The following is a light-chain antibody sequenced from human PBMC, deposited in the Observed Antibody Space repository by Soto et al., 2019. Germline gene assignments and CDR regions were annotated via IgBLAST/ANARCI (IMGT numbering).Light chain of an antibody. CDR2: AAS. CDR3: RKYDSAPT. V-gene: IGKV1-9*01. Sequence: DIQLTQAPSFLSASAGDRVSITCRASQAISSYLAWYQQKPGRAPKLLIYAASTLQSGVPSRFSGSGSGTEFTLTITSMQPEDFATYYCRKYDSAPTFGPGTKVDIK. CDR1: QAISSY. J-gene: IGKJ1*01.